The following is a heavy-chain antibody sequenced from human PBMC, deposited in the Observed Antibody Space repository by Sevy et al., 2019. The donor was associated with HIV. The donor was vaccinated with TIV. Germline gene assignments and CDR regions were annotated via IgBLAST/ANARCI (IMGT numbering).Heavy chain of an antibody. Sequence: ASVKVSCKASGGTFSSYAISWVRQAPGQGLEWMGGIIPILGIANYAQKFQGRVTITADKSTSTAYMELSSLRSEDTAVYYCARENARYDFWSGYYAGYYYYYMDVWGKRTTVTVSS. CDR3: ARENARYDFWSGYYAGYYYYYMDV. CDR2: IIPILGIA. V-gene: IGHV1-69*10. D-gene: IGHD3-3*01. CDR1: GGTFSSYA. J-gene: IGHJ6*03.